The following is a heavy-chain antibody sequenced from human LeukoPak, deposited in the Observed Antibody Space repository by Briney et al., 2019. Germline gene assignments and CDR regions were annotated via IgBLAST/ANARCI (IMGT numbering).Heavy chain of an antibody. CDR3: ARGGPYWYFDL. J-gene: IGHJ2*01. V-gene: IGHV4-59*01. CDR1: GRPISSCH. Sequence: PSETLSLTCTVSGRPISSCHWSWIRQPPGKGLEWIGYIYYSGSTNYNPSLKSRVTISVDTSKNQFSLKLSSVTAADTAVYYCARGGPYWYFDLWGRGTLVTVSS. CDR2: IYYSGST.